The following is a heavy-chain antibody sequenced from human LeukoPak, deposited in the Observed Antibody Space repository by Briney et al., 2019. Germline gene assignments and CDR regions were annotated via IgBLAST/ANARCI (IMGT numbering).Heavy chain of an antibody. V-gene: IGHV3-74*01. J-gene: IGHJ6*02. Sequence: GGSLRLSCAASGFTFSSYWMHWVRQAPGKGLVWVSRINTDGSSTSYADSVKGRFTISRDNAKNTLYLQMNSLRAEDTAVYYCAKDQGSGSYYYYGMDVWGQGTTVTVSS. CDR2: INTDGSST. CDR1: GFTFSSYW. CDR3: AKDQGSGSYYYYGMDV. D-gene: IGHD3-10*01.